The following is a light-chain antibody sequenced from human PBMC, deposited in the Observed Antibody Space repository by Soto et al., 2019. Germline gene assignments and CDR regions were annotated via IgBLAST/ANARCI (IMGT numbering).Light chain of an antibody. Sequence: DIQMTQSPSSLSSSVGDRVTITCRASQSISSYLNWYQQKPGKAPKLLIYAASSLQSGVPSRFSGSGSGTDFTLTISSLQPEDFATYYCHQSYSTPPGTFGGGTKVDIK. CDR1: QSISSY. CDR3: HQSYSTPPGT. CDR2: AAS. J-gene: IGKJ4*01. V-gene: IGKV1-39*01.